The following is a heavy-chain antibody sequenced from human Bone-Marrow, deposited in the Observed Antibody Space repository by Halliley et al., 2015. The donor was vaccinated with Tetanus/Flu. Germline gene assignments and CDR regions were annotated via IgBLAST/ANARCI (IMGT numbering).Heavy chain of an antibody. D-gene: IGHD6-19*01. Sequence: RGLEWIGYFYASGNTNYNPSLKSRVPIPRAASKNQFSLNLSPVTAGDTAVYYCVTGKGWLPDYWGQGTLVTVSS. J-gene: IGHJ4*02. V-gene: IGHV4-4*08. CDR3: VTGKGWLPDY. CDR2: FYASGNT.